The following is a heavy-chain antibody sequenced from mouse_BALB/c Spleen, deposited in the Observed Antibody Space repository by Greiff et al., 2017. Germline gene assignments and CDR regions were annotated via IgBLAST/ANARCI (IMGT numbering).Heavy chain of an antibody. Sequence: QVQLQQSGAELARPGASVKLSCKASGYTFTSYWMQWVKQRPGQGLEWIGAIYPGDGDTRYTQKFKGKATLTVDKSSSTAYMQLSSPTSEDSAVYYCARYYANWYFDVWGAGTTVTVSS. CDR2: IYPGDGDT. CDR3: ARYYANWYFDV. D-gene: IGHD1-1*02. CDR1: GYTFTSYW. V-gene: IGHV1-87*01. J-gene: IGHJ1*01.